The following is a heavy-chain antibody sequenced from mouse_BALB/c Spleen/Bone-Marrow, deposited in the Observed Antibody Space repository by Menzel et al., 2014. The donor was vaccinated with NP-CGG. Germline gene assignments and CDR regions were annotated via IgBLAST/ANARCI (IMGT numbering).Heavy chain of an antibody. CDR2: IRNKANGYTT. J-gene: IGHJ2*01. CDR3: ARDYLYYFDY. CDR1: GFTFTDHY. V-gene: IGHV7-3*02. D-gene: IGHD2-1*01. Sequence: EVKLVESGGGLVQPWGFLRLSCATSGFTFTDHYMSWVRQPPGKALEWLGFIRNKANGYTTEYSASVKGRFTISRDNSQSIVYLQMNTLRAEDSATYYCARDYLYYFDYWGQGTTLTVSS.